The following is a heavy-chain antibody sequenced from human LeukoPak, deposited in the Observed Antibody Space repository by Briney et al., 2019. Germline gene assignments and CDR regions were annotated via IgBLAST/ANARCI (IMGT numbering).Heavy chain of an antibody. D-gene: IGHD4-23*01. J-gene: IGHJ3*02. Sequence: GGSLRLSCAASGLTVSSNYMSWVRQAPGKGLEWVSSISSSSSYIYYADSVKGRFTISRDNAKNSLYLQMNSLRAEDTAVYYCARVLLVQTTVVSYDAFDIWGQGTMVTVSS. CDR3: ARVLLVQTTVVSYDAFDI. CDR1: GLTVSSNY. CDR2: ISSSSSYI. V-gene: IGHV3-21*01.